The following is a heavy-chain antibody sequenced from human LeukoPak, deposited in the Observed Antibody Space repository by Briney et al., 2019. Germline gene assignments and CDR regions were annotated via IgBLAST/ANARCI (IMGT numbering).Heavy chain of an antibody. J-gene: IGHJ4*02. Sequence: GASVKVSCKASGYTLTGYYMHWVRQAPRQGLEWMGWINPNSGGTDYAQKFQGRVTMTRDTSISTAYMELSRLRSDDTAVYYCATSLWFGELSHYFDYWGQGTLVTVSS. CDR2: INPNSGGT. CDR3: ATSLWFGELSHYFDY. D-gene: IGHD3-10*01. V-gene: IGHV1-2*02. CDR1: GYTLTGYY.